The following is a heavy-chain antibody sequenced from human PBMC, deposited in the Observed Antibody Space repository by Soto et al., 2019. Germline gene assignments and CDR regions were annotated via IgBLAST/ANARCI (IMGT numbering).Heavy chain of an antibody. Sequence: LGEALKISCNGSGYSFTSYWIGWVRQMPGKGLEWMGIIYPGDSDTRYSPSFQGQVTISADKSISTAYLQWSSLKASDTAMYYCATGARGEQQLGDYWGQGTLVTVSS. D-gene: IGHD6-13*01. V-gene: IGHV5-51*01. CDR3: ATGARGEQQLGDY. CDR2: IYPGDSDT. CDR1: GYSFTSYW. J-gene: IGHJ4*02.